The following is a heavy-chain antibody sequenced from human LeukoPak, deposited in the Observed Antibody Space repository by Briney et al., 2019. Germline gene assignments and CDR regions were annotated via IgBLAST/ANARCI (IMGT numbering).Heavy chain of an antibody. CDR1: GFTFRRHW. Sequence: GGSLRLSCEASGFTFRRHWMHWVRQAPGKGLVWVSRINSDGSSTTYADSVKGRFTISRDNAKNTLYQQMNSLRAEDTAVYYCVREGRVSGYDFDYWGQGTLVTVSS. V-gene: IGHV3-74*01. J-gene: IGHJ4*02. D-gene: IGHD5-12*01. CDR2: INSDGSST. CDR3: VREGRVSGYDFDY.